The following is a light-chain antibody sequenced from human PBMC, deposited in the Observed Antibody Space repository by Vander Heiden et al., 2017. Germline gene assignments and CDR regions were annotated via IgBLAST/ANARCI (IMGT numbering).Light chain of an antibody. CDR1: KLGDKY. CDR3: QEWNSSRVI. J-gene: IGLJ2*01. Sequence: SYALTQPPSVSVPPGQTASITCSGDKLGDKYASWYQQKPGQSPVLVFYKDSRPPSGLPRRFSGTTAGNTATLTISGTPAMDEADYCCQEWNSSRVIFGGGTKLTVL. CDR2: KDS. V-gene: IGLV3-1*01.